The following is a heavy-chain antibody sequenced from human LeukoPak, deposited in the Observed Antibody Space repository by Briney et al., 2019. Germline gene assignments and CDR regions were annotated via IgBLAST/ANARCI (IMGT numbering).Heavy chain of an antibody. Sequence: ASVKVSCKASGGTFSSYAISWVRQAPGQGLEWMGGIIPIFGTANYAQKFQGRVTITADESTSTACMELRSLRSDDTAVYYCARVQETAILSDWGQGTLVTVSS. CDR1: GGTFSSYA. CDR3: ARVQETAILSD. CDR2: IIPIFGTA. J-gene: IGHJ4*02. D-gene: IGHD2-21*02. V-gene: IGHV1-69*13.